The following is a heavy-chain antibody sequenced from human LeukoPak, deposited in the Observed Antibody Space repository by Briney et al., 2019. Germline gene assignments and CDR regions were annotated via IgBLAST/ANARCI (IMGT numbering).Heavy chain of an antibody. D-gene: IGHD3-22*01. J-gene: IGHJ4*02. CDR2: IYTSGST. CDR3: ARDDYYYDSSGGVYFDY. CDR1: GGSISSYY. V-gene: IGHV4-4*07. Sequence: SETLSLTCTVSGGSISSYYWSWIRQPAGKGLEWIGRIYTSGSTNYNPSLKSRVTMSVDTSKNQFSLKLSSVTAADTAVYYCARDDYYYDSSGGVYFDYWGQGTLVTVSS.